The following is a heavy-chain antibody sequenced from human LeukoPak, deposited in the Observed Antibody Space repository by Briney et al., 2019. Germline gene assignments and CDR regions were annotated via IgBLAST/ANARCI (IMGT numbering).Heavy chain of an antibody. Sequence: EXXSLTCAVYGGSFSGYYWSWIRQPPGKGLEWIGEINHSGSTNYNPSLKSRVTISVDTSKNQFSLKLSSVTAADTAVYYCAVYDFRGDFDYWGQGTLVTVSS. CDR3: AVYDFRGDFDY. J-gene: IGHJ4*02. CDR1: GGSFSGYY. CDR2: INHSGST. V-gene: IGHV4-34*01. D-gene: IGHD3-3*01.